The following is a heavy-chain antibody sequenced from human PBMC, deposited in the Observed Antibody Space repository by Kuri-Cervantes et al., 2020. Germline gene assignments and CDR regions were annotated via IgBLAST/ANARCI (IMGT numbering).Heavy chain of an antibody. V-gene: IGHV4-61*01. CDR1: GGSVSSGSYY. Sequence: GSLRLSCTVSGGSVSSGSYYWSWIRQPPGKGLEWIGYIYYSGSTNYNPSLKSRVTISVDTSKNQFSLKLSSVTAADTAVYYCVREGIAAAGLHYYGMDVWGQGTTVTVSS. CDR2: IYYSGST. D-gene: IGHD6-13*01. J-gene: IGHJ6*02. CDR3: VREGIAAAGLHYYGMDV.